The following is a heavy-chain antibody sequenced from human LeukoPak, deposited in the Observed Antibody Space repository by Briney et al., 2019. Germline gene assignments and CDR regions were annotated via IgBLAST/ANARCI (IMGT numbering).Heavy chain of an antibody. D-gene: IGHD1-26*01. CDR2: ISDSGGST. V-gene: IGHV3-23*01. CDR3: ATPRYSGSYGPALVY. J-gene: IGHJ4*02. Sequence: GGSLRLSCAASGFTFTSYAMSWVRQAPGKGLEWVSAISDSGGSTYYADSVKGRFTISRDNSKNTLYLQMNSLRAADTAVYYCATPRYSGSYGPALVYWGQGTLVAVSS. CDR1: GFTFTSYA.